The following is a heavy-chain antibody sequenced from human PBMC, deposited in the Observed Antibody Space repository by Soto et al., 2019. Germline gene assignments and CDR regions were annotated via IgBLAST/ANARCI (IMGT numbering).Heavy chain of an antibody. J-gene: IGHJ4*02. D-gene: IGHD5-12*01. CDR3: AREGSYSAYNFAHGIQLWSFDF. V-gene: IGHV4-4*07. CDR1: GCSITTFY. Sequence: PLETLSLTCTVSGCSITTFYWSWVRQPAGKGLEWIGRIFSSGSTSFNPSLESRVAMSVDTSKNHFSLNLSSVTAADMAVYYCAREGSYSAYNFAHGIQLWSFDFWGQGALVTVSS. CDR2: IFSSGST.